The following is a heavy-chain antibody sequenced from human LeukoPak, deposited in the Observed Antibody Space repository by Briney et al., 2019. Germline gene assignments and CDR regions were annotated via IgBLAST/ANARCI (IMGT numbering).Heavy chain of an antibody. Sequence: SGGSLRLSCAASGFTFDDYAMHWVRQAPGKGLEWVSGISWNSGSIGYADSVKGRFTISRDNAKNSLYLQLNSLRAEDTAVYYCARLGEKADFDYWGQGTLVTVSS. J-gene: IGHJ4*02. CDR1: GFTFDDYA. V-gene: IGHV3-9*01. D-gene: IGHD3-16*01. CDR3: ARLGEKADFDY. CDR2: ISWNSGSI.